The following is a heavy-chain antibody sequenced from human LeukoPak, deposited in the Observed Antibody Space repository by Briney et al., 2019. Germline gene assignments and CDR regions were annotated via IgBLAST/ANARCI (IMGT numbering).Heavy chain of an antibody. V-gene: IGHV4-59*01. CDR3: ARSLGDYGSGSFSYYYYYMDV. CDR1: GGSISSYY. J-gene: IGHJ6*03. CDR2: IYYSGST. D-gene: IGHD3-10*01. Sequence: PSETLSLTCTVSGGSISSYYWSWIRQPPGKGLEWIVDIYYSGSTNYNPSLKSRVTISVDTSKNQFSLKLSSVTAADTAVYYCARSLGDYGSGSFSYYYYYMDVWGKGTTVTVYS.